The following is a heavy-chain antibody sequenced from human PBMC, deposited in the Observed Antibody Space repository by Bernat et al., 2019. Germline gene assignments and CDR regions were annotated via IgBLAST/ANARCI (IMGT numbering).Heavy chain of an antibody. CDR3: ARDYYGSGSSGMDV. CDR2: IYYSGST. J-gene: IGHJ6*02. CDR1: GGSISSSSYY. Sequence: QLQLQESGPGLVKPSETLSLTCTVSGGSISSSSYYWGWIRQPPGKGLEWIGSIYYSGSTYYNPSLKSRVTISADTSKNQFSLKLSSVTAADTAVYYCARDYYGSGSSGMDVWGQGTTVTVSS. D-gene: IGHD3-10*01. V-gene: IGHV4-39*02.